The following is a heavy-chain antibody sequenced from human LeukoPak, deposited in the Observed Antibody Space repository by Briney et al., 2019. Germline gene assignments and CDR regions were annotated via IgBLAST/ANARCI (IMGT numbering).Heavy chain of an antibody. D-gene: IGHD2-2*01. CDR3: ARLTECSSTSCYYYYYGMDV. V-gene: IGHV4-39*01. J-gene: IGHJ6*02. Sequence: SETLSLTCTVPGGSISSSSYYSGWIRQPPGKGLEWIGSIYYSGSTYYNPSLKSRVTISVDTSKNQFSLKLSSATAADTAVYYCARLTECSSTSCYYYYYGMDVWGQGTTVTVSS. CDR2: IYYSGST. CDR1: GGSISSSSYY.